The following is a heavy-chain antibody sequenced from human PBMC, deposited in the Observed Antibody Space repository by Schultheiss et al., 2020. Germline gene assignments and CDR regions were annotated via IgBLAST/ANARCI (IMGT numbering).Heavy chain of an antibody. CDR1: GFTFSSYG. CDR3: ARHGDYLDY. CDR2: IWYDGSNK. D-gene: IGHD2-8*01. J-gene: IGHJ4*02. Sequence: GESLKISCAASGFTFSSYGMHWVRQAPGKGLEWVAVIWYDGSNKYYADSVKGRFTISRDNSKNTLYLQMNSLRAEDTAVYYCARHGDYLDYWGQGTLVTVSS. V-gene: IGHV3-33*01.